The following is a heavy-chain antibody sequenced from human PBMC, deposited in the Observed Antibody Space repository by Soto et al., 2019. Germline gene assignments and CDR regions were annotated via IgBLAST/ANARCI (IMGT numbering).Heavy chain of an antibody. CDR1: GFTFSDYY. CDR2: ISSSGSTI. J-gene: IGHJ6*03. D-gene: IGHD2-2*02. V-gene: IGHV3-11*01. Sequence: GGSLRLSCAASGFTFSDYYMSWIRQAPGKGLEWVSYISSSGSTIYYADSVKGRFTISRDNAKNSLYLQMNSLRAEDTAVYYFARASFREYQLLYRYYYYMDVWGKGTTVTVSS. CDR3: ARASFREYQLLYRYYYYMDV.